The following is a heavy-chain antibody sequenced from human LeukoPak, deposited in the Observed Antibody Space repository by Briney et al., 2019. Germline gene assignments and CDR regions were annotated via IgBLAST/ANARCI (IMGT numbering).Heavy chain of an antibody. V-gene: IGHV3-23*01. CDR2: ISGSGGST. J-gene: IGHJ4*02. D-gene: IGHD6-19*01. CDR3: AKDLEGAAVAGPCDY. Sequence: GGSLRLSCAASGFTFSSYVMSWVRQAPGKGLEWVSAISGSGGSTYYADSVKGRFTISRDNFKNTLYVQMNSLRAEDTAVYYCAKDLEGAAVAGPCDYWGQGTLVTISS. CDR1: GFTFSSYV.